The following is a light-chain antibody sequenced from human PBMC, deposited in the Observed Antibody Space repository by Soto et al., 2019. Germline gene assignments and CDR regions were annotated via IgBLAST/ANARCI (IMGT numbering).Light chain of an antibody. J-gene: IGKJ1*01. Sequence: DIQMTQSPSTLSASVGDRVTITCRASQSISSWLAWYQQKPGKAPKLLIYDASSLESGVPSRFSGSGSGTEFTLTISSLQPDDFATYYCQQYNSYSPETFGQGPKVEI. V-gene: IGKV1-5*01. CDR3: QQYNSYSPET. CDR1: QSISSW. CDR2: DAS.